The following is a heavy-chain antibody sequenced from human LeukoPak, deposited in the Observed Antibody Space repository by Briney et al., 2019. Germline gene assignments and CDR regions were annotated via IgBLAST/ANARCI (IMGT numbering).Heavy chain of an antibody. CDR3: ARGYGDYVLGKTNWFDP. D-gene: IGHD4-17*01. CDR2: IYYSGST. V-gene: IGHV4-59*01. Sequence: KPSETLSLTCTVSGGSINGYYWSWIRQPPGKGLEWIGYIYYSGSTKYNPSLKSRVTISLDTSKNQFSLRLSSVTAADTAVYYCARGYGDYVLGKTNWFDPWGQGTLVTVSS. J-gene: IGHJ5*02. CDR1: GGSINGYY.